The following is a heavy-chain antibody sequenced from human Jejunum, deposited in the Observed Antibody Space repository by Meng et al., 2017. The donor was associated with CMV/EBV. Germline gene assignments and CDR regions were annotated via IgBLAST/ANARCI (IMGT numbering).Heavy chain of an antibody. CDR1: GFSFTTSEVG. Sequence: LTCTFSGFSFTTSEVGGAWVRQPPGEALEWLALIFSDDNKHYSPSLKSRLTITKDTSKNQVVLTLANMDPVDTATYYCVHKNILSWGQGTRVTVSS. CDR2: IFSDDNK. V-gene: IGHV2-5*02. CDR3: VHKNILS. J-gene: IGHJ5*02.